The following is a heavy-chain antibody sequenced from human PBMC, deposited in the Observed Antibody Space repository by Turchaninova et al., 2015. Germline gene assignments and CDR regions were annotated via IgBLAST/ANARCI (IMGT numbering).Heavy chain of an antibody. Sequence: QVQLQESGPGLVKHLETLSLHCAVSGYSISGGHYGGWIRQSPGKGLEWIGSIYHSGSTYYNPSLKSRVTISVYTSKNQFSLRLSSVTAADTAVYYCARDRGSYYVLDYWGQGTLVTVSS. CDR3: ARDRGSYYVLDY. CDR1: GYSISGGHY. V-gene: IGHV4-38-2*02. D-gene: IGHD1-26*01. CDR2: IYHSGST. J-gene: IGHJ4*02.